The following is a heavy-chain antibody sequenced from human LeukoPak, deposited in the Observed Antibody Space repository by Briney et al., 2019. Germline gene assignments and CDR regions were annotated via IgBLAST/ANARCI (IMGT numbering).Heavy chain of an antibody. D-gene: IGHD3-16*02. CDR2: IYYSGST. CDR3: ARDSLPNTFGGVIVQNWFDP. CDR1: GGSISSSSYY. V-gene: IGHV4-39*07. J-gene: IGHJ5*02. Sequence: SETLSLTCTVSGGSISSSSYYWGWIRQPPGKGLEWIGSIYYSGSTYYNPSLKSRVTISVDTSKNQFSLKLSSVTAADTAVYYCARDSLPNTFGGVIVQNWFDPWGQGTLVTVSS.